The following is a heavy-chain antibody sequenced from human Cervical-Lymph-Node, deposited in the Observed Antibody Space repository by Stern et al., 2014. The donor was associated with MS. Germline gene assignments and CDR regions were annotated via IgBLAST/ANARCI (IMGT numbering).Heavy chain of an antibody. CDR3: TRALRIADRPSPGGHWFDP. D-gene: IGHD6-6*01. CDR1: GYIFTDYY. J-gene: IGHJ5*02. V-gene: IGHV1-2*02. CDR2: INPKSGGT. Sequence: QLVQSGAEVEKPGASVKVSCKASGYIFTDYYLHWVRQAPGQGLEWMGRINPKSGGTSYAQSFQGRVTLTRDTSITTAYMDLSRLPSDDAAVYYCTRALRIADRPSPGGHWFDPWGQGTLVIVSS.